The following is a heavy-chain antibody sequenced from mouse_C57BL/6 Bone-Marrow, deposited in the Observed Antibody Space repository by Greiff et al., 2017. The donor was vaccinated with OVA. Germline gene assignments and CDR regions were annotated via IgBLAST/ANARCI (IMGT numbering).Heavy chain of an antibody. Sequence: VQGVESGPGLVQPSQSLSITCTVSGFSLTSYGVHWVRQSPGKGLEWLGVIWSGGSTDYNAAFISRLSISKDNSKSQVFFKMNSLQADDTAIYYCARVVDGYDDYWGQGTTLTVSS. J-gene: IGHJ2*01. V-gene: IGHV2-2*01. CDR3: ARVVDGYDDY. CDR2: IWSGGST. D-gene: IGHD2-2*01. CDR1: GFSLTSYG.